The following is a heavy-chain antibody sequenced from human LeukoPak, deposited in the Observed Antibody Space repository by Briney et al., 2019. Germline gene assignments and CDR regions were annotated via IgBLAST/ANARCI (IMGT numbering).Heavy chain of an antibody. V-gene: IGHV1-46*04. D-gene: IGHD6-19*01. J-gene: IGHJ4*02. Sequence: ASVKVSCKTSGYTFTSYAISWVRQAPGQGLEWMGIISPSGDYTRYAQKLQGRVSMTLDTSTSTVYMELNSLESEDTATYYCARDNSGWSVDYWGQGTLVTVSS. CDR2: ISPSGDYT. CDR3: ARDNSGWSVDY. CDR1: GYTFTSYA.